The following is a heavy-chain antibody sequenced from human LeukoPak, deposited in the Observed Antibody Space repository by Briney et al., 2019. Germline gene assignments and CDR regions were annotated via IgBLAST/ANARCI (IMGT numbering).Heavy chain of an antibody. J-gene: IGHJ5*02. D-gene: IGHD3-3*01. Sequence: GESLKISCKGSGYSFTSYWIGWVRQMPGKGLEWMGIIYPGDSDTRYSPSFQGQVTISADKSISTAYLQWSSLKASDTAMYYCARHGGYDFWSGYPPGVGWFDPWGQGTLVTVSS. CDR3: ARHGGYDFWSGYPPGVGWFDP. CDR1: GYSFTSYW. CDR2: IYPGDSDT. V-gene: IGHV5-51*01.